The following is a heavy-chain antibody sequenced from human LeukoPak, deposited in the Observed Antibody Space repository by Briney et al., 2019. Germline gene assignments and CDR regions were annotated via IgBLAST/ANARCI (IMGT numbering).Heavy chain of an antibody. CDR1: GYTFTGYY. Sequence: RASVKISCKASGYTFTGYYMHWVRKAPGQGRKTMGWINPNSSGTNYAQKPQGTVTMTRDTSISTAYMELSRLRSDDTAVYYCARTTVTDDYFDYWGQGTLVTVSS. CDR2: INPNSSGT. CDR3: ARTTVTDDYFDY. J-gene: IGHJ4*02. V-gene: IGHV1-2*02. D-gene: IGHD4-17*01.